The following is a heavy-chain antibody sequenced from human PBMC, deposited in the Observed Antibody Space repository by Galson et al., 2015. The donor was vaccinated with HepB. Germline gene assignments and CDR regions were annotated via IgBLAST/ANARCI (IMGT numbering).Heavy chain of an antibody. CDR3: ARDLNVAVTPPDAFDI. CDR2: ISSSSSTI. Sequence: SLRLSCAASGFTFSSYSMNWVRQAPGKGLEWVSYISSSSSTIYYADSVKGRFTISRDNAKNSLYLQMNSLRAEDTAVYYCARDLNVAVTPPDAFDIWGQGTMVTVSS. V-gene: IGHV3-48*01. D-gene: IGHD4-23*01. CDR1: GFTFSSYS. J-gene: IGHJ3*02.